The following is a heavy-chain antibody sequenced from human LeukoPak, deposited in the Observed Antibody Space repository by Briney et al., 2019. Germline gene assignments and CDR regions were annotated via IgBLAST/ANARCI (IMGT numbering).Heavy chain of an antibody. Sequence: SETLSLTCTVSGDSISSSSYLWGWIRQPPGKGREWIGSIYYSGSTYYNPSLKSRVTISVDTSKNQFSLKVTSVTAADTAVYYCTRTPPGGGGDFDYWGQGTLVTVSS. V-gene: IGHV4-39*01. CDR3: TRTPPGGGGDFDY. J-gene: IGHJ4*02. D-gene: IGHD4-23*01. CDR2: IYYSGST. CDR1: GDSISSSSYL.